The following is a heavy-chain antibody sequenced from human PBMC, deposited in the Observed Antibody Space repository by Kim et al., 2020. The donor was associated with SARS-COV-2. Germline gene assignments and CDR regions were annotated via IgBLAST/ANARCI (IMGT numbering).Heavy chain of an antibody. J-gene: IGHJ5*02. CDR2: T. CDR3: ARTSSTFKFPT. Sequence: TDDADSVKGRFTSSRGNSKNTLFLQMSSLRADDTAIYYCARTSSTFKFPTWGQGTLVTVSS. V-gene: IGHV3-53*01. D-gene: IGHD6-6*01.